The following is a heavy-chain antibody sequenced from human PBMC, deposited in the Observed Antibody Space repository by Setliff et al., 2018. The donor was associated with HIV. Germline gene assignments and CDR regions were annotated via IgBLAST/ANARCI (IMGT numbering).Heavy chain of an antibody. J-gene: IGHJ6*02. Sequence: SETLSLTCAVYGGSFSGYYWSWLRQPPGKGLEWIGEINHPGITNYNPSLKSRVTISIDTSKNQFSLKFSSVTAADTAVYYCTRGGAVTTLGIPYYYSFYGMDVWGLGTTVTVSS. D-gene: IGHD4-17*01. V-gene: IGHV4-34*01. CDR1: GGSFSGYY. CDR3: TRGGAVTTLGIPYYYSFYGMDV. CDR2: INHPGIT.